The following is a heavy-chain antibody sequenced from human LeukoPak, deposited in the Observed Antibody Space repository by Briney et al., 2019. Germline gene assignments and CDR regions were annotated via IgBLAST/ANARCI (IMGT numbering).Heavy chain of an antibody. Sequence: ASVKVSCKASGYTXTRYYMHWVRQAPGQGLEWMGIINSSGGATSYAQKFQGRVTMTRDTSTSTVYMELSSLRSEDTAVYYCARDQYSSSLRPDYWGQGTLVTVSS. J-gene: IGHJ4*02. V-gene: IGHV1-46*01. CDR3: ARDQYSSSLRPDY. D-gene: IGHD6-6*01. CDR2: INSSGGAT. CDR1: GYTXTRYY.